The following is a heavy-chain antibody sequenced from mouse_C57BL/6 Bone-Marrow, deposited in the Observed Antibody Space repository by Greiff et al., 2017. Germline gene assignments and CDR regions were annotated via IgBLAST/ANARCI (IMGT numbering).Heavy chain of an antibody. V-gene: IGHV1-69*01. J-gene: IGHJ2*01. CDR2: IDPSDSYT. CDR1: GYTFTSYW. Sequence: VQLQQPGAELVMPGASVKLSCKASGYTFTSYWMHWVKQRPGQGLEWIGEIDPSDSYTNYNQKFKGKSTLTVDKSSSTAYMQLSSLTSEDSAVYYCARRGGLYFDYWGQGTTLTVSS. CDR3: ARRGGLYFDY.